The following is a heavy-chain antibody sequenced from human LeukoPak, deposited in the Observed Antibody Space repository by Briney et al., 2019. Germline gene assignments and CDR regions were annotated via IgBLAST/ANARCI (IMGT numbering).Heavy chain of an antibody. CDR2: FYHSGTT. CDR3: ARAVGSGSFQTYYYYMDV. J-gene: IGHJ6*03. D-gene: IGHD3-10*01. CDR1: GDSISSFY. Sequence: SETLSLTCTVSGDSISSFYWSWIRQSPGKGLEWIGYFYHSGTTKYNPSFKSRVTISVDTSKNQFSLRLSSVTAADTAVYYCARAVGSGSFQTYYYYMDVWGKGTTVTISS. V-gene: IGHV4-59*12.